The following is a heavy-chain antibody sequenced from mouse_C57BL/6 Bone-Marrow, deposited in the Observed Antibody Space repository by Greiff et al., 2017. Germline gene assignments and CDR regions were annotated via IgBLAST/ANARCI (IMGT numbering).Heavy chain of an antibody. V-gene: IGHV1-64*01. CDR2: IHPNSGST. J-gene: IGHJ3*01. D-gene: IGHD4-1*01. CDR3: ARYPSNGDGFAY. Sequence: VQLQQPGAELVKPGASVKLSCKASGYTFTSYWMHWVKQRPGQGLEWIGMIHPNSGSTNYNEKFKSKATLTVDKSSSTAYMQLSSLTSEDSAVYYCARYPSNGDGFAYWGQGTLVTVSA. CDR1: GYTFTSYW.